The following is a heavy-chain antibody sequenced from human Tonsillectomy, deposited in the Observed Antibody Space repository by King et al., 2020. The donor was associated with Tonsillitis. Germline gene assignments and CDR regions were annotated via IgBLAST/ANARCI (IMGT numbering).Heavy chain of an antibody. CDR2: ISGSGGST. V-gene: IGHV3-23*04. D-gene: IGHD6-13*01. J-gene: IGHJ6*02. CDR1: GFTFSSYA. CDR3: AKAPTQYGSSSAGMDV. Sequence: VQLVESGGGLVQPGGSLRLSCAASGFTFSSYAMSWVRQAPGKGLEWVSAISGSGGSTYYADSVKGRFSISRDNSKNTLYLQMNSLRAEDTAVYYCAKAPTQYGSSSAGMDVWGQGTTVTVSS.